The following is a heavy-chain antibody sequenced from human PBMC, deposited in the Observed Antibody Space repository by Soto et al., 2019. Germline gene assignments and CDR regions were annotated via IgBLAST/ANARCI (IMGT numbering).Heavy chain of an antibody. CDR1: GFTFDDYA. CDR3: AKYISPSSSSWCYCYGMDV. D-gene: IGHD6-13*01. V-gene: IGHV3-43D*03. Sequence: GGSLRLSCAASGFTFDDYAMHWVRQAPGKGLEWVSFISWDGGSTYYADSVKGRFTISRDNSKNSLYLQMNRLRAEDTALYYCAKYISPSSSSWCYCYGMDVWGQGTTVTVSS. CDR2: ISWDGGST. J-gene: IGHJ6*02.